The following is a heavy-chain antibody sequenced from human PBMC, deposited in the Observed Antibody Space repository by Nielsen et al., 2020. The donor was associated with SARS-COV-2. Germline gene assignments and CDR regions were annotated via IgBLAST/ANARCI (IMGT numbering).Heavy chain of an antibody. Sequence: GESLKISCAASGFSFSRYAMHWVRQAPGKGLEWVASLWYDGSNEYYGESLKGRVTISRDTPNNMLYLQMKSLRDEDTAVYYCASHSYCSSTSCYTGENWFDPWGQGTLVTVSS. J-gene: IGHJ5*02. D-gene: IGHD2-2*02. CDR1: GFSFSRYA. V-gene: IGHV3-33*01. CDR3: ASHSYCSSTSCYTGENWFDP. CDR2: LWYDGSNE.